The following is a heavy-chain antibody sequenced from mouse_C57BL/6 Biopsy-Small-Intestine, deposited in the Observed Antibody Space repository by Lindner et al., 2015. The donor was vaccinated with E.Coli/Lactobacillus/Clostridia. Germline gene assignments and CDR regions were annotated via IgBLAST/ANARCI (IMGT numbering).Heavy chain of an antibody. D-gene: IGHD2-14*01. CDR3: ARGGVLTVYFDY. J-gene: IGHJ2*01. V-gene: IGHV1-47*01. CDR2: FHPYNDDT. CDR1: GYTFTTYP. Sequence: VQLQESGAELVKPGVSVKMSCKASGYTFTTYPIEWMKQNHGKSLEWIGNFHPYNDDTKYNEKFKGRATLTVEKSSSTVYLELSRLTSDDSAVYYCARGGVLTVYFDYWGQGTTLTVSS.